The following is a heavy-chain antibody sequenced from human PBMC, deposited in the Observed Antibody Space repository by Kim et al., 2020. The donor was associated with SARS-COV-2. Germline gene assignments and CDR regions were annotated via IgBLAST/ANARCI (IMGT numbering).Heavy chain of an antibody. Sequence: ASVKVSCKASGYTFTSYDINWVRQATGQGLEWMGWMNPNSGNTGYAQKFQGRVTMTRNTSISTAYMELSSLRSEDTAVYYCARWGRYYDILTGYYMYYFDYWGQGTLVTVSS. CDR3: ARWGRYYDILTGYYMYYFDY. J-gene: IGHJ4*02. CDR2: MNPNSGNT. CDR1: GYTFTSYD. V-gene: IGHV1-8*01. D-gene: IGHD3-9*01.